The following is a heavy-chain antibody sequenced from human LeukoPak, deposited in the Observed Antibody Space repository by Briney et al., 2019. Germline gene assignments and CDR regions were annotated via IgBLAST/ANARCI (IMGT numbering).Heavy chain of an antibody. Sequence: ASVKVSCKASGYTFTGYYMHWVRQAPGQGLEWMGRINPNSGGTDYAQKFQGRVSMTRDTSISTAYMELSSLRSDDTAVYYCARATGEYIGGWEDYWGQGTLVTVSS. D-gene: IGHD6-19*01. V-gene: IGHV1-2*06. CDR1: GYTFTGYY. CDR2: INPNSGGT. CDR3: ARATGEYIGGWEDY. J-gene: IGHJ4*02.